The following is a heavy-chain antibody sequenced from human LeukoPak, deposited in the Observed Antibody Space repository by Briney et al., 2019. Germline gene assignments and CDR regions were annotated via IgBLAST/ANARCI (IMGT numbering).Heavy chain of an antibody. CDR1: GGSITGSTYY. CDR3: ARRSGDWAVNWFDP. CDR2: LYHTGST. J-gene: IGHJ5*02. Sequence: PSETLSLTCTVSGGSITGSTYYWAWFRQPLGKGLEWIGSLYHTGSTYYSPSLKSRVSLFLDTSKSQFSLKVTSVTAADTAVYYCARRSGDWAVNWFDPWGQGTLVSVSS. V-gene: IGHV4-39*01. D-gene: IGHD2-21*02.